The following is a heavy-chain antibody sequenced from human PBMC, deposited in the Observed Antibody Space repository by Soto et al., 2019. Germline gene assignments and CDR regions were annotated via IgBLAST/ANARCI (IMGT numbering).Heavy chain of an antibody. CDR2: IVPIFGTT. D-gene: IGHD6-19*01. J-gene: IGHJ6*02. V-gene: IGHV1-69*12. CDR1: GGTFSNYA. CDR3: ARVEAVAGLYNYHGLDV. Sequence: QVQLVQSGAEVKKPGSSVKVSCKVSGGTFSNYAIDWVRLAPGHGLEWMGGIVPIFGTTYYTQKFQGRATIIADDSTHTAYLEMSSLRSEDTAIYYCARVEAVAGLYNYHGLDVWVQGTAVTVSS.